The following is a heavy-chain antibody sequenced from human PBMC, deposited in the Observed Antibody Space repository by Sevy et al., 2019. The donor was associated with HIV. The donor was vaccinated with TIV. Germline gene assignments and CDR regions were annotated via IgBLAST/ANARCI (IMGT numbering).Heavy chain of an antibody. J-gene: IGHJ6*02. CDR1: GFTVTNNY. V-gene: IGHV3-53*01. CDR3: ARLHPHIAAARAMDV. Sequence: GGSLRLSCAASGFTVTNNYISWVRQAPGKGLDWVALSYSDDSRYFADSVRGRFTISRDSIKNTLYLQMNSLRAGDTAVYYCARLHPHIAAARAMDVWGQGTTVTVSS. CDR2: SYSDDSR. D-gene: IGHD6-13*01.